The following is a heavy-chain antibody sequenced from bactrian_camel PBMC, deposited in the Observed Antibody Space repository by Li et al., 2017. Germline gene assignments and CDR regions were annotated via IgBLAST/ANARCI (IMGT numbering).Heavy chain of an antibody. CDR2: LYIGGGST. Sequence: QVQLVESGGGSVQPGGSLRLSCEHTMLPIGRYCMAWFRQFPGKEREGVTALYIGGGSTYYADSVKGRFTISHDNAKNMLYLDMNSLKPEDTAMYYCAIGLHLEIMGSWADADFEYWGQGTQVTVS. CDR3: AIGLHLEIMGSWADADFEY. V-gene: IGHV3S1*01. J-gene: IGHJ4*01. CDR1: MLPIGRYC. D-gene: IGHD1*01.